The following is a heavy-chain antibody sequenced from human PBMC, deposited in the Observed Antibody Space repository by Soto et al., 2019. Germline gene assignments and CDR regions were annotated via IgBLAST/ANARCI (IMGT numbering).Heavy chain of an antibody. J-gene: IGHJ2*01. CDR2: ISYDGINK. V-gene: IGHV3-30*03. CDR3: ARSPQPTRGIHWYFDL. CDR1: GFTFNIYG. Sequence: QVQLVESGGGVVQPGRSLGLSCAASGFTFNIYGMHWVRQAPGKGLEWVAAISYDGINKYYADSVKGRFTISRDNSKNTLYVQMNSLRAEDTDVYYCARSPQPTRGIHWYFDLWGRGILVSVSS. D-gene: IGHD2-2*01.